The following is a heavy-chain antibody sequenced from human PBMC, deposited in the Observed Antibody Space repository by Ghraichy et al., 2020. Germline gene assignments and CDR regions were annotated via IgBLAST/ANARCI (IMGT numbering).Heavy chain of an antibody. V-gene: IGHV3-48*02. Sequence: GGSLRLSCAASGFTFSRSGMNWVRQAPGKGLEWVSYIGSDSSTTYYADSVKGRFTISRDNAKNSLYLQMNSLRDEDTAVYYCARDPIYTGDNWGQGTLVTVSS. D-gene: IGHD3-16*01. J-gene: IGHJ4*02. CDR3: ARDPIYTGDN. CDR1: GFTFSRSG. CDR2: IGSDSSTT.